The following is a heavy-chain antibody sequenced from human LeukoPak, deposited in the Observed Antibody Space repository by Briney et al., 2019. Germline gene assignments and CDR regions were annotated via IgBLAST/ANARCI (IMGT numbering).Heavy chain of an antibody. CDR3: ARDSSRYSSGYYYVYFDY. J-gene: IGHJ4*02. V-gene: IGHV3-73*01. CDR1: GFTFSGSA. Sequence: GGSLRLSCAASGFTFSGSAMHWVRQASGKGLEWVGRIRSKANSYATAYAASVKGRFTISRDDSKNTAYLQMNSLKTEDTAVYYCARDSSRYSSGYYYVYFDYWGQGTLVTVSS. D-gene: IGHD3-22*01. CDR2: IRSKANSYAT.